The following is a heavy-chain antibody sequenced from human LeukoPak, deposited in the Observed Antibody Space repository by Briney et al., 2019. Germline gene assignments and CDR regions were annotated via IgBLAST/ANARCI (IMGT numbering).Heavy chain of an antibody. CDR1: GGSVNTYY. V-gene: IGHV4-59*02. J-gene: IGHJ2*01. CDR3: ARGIVVVPAEKYFDL. D-gene: IGHD2-2*01. CDR2: VYYTGST. Sequence: SETLSLTCSVSGGSVNTYYWSWIRQPPGKGLEWIGYVYYTGSTNYNPSLKSRVTIFEDKSKNQFSLKLSSVTAADTAVYYCARGIVVVPAEKYFDLWGRGTLVTVSS.